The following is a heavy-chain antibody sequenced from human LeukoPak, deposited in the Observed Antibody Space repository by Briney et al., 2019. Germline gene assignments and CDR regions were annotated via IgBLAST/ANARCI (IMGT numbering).Heavy chain of an antibody. J-gene: IGHJ4*02. V-gene: IGHV3-53*01. CDR2: IYSGGST. CDR3: ARDLKTSGWYGDFDY. D-gene: IGHD6-19*01. Sequence: GGSLRLSCAASGFTVSSNYMTWVRQAPGKGLEWVSIIYSGGSTYYADSVKGRFTISRDNSKNTLYLQMNSLRAEDTAVYYCARDLKTSGWYGDFDYWGQGTLVTVSS. CDR1: GFTVSSNY.